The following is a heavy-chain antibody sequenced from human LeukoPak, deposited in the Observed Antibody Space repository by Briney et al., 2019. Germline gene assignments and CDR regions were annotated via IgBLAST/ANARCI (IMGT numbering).Heavy chain of an antibody. V-gene: IGHV3-7*01. D-gene: IGHD3-22*01. J-gene: IGHJ3*02. CDR3: VREKYYYDSSGYYYDEYAFDI. Sequence: GGSLRLSCAASGFTFSSHWMSWVRQAPGKGLEWVANIKQDGSEKYYVDSVKGRFTISRDNAKNSLYLQMNSLRDEDMAVYYCVREKYYYDSSGYYYDEYAFDIWGQGTMVTVSS. CDR2: IKQDGSEK. CDR1: GFTFSSHW.